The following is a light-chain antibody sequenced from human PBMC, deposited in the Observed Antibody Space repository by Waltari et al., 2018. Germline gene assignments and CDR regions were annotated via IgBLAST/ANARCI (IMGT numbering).Light chain of an antibody. CDR1: SSNNGAGYD. V-gene: IGLV1-40*01. Sequence: QSVLTQAPSVFGAPGQRVTISCPGGSSNNGAGYDVHGYQQLPGTAPKLLIYGNDNRPSGVPDRFSASKSGTSASLAITGLQADDEAIYFCQSYDDSLRASVFGGGARLTVL. J-gene: IGLJ2*01. CDR2: GND. CDR3: QSYDDSLRASV.